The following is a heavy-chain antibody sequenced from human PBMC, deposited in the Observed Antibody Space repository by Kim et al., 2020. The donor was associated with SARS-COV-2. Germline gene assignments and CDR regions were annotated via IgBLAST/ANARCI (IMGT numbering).Heavy chain of an antibody. D-gene: IGHD1-26*01. Sequence: PSLKSRVTMSVDTSKNQFSLRLISVTAADTAVYYCARIYGYYRPNPYYFDYWGQGTLVTVSS. J-gene: IGHJ4*02. V-gene: IGHV4-39*01. CDR3: ARIYGYYRPNPYYFDY.